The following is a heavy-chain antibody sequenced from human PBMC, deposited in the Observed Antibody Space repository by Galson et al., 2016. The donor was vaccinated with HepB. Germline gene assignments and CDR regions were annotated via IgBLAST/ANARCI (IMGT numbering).Heavy chain of an antibody. CDR3: AKHRGPDPSWYFDL. CDR2: IYYSGST. CDR1: GGSISSSSYF. J-gene: IGHJ2*01. D-gene: IGHD1-14*01. V-gene: IGHV4-39*01. Sequence: SETLSLTCTVSGGSISSSSYFWGWIRQPPGKGLEWIGSIYYSGSTYYNPSLKSRVTISVDTSKNQFSLKLSSVTAADTAVYYCAKHRGPDPSWYFDLWGRGTLVTVSS.